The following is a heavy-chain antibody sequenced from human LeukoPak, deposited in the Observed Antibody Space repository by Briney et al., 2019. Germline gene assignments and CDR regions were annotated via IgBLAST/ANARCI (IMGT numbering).Heavy chain of an antibody. Sequence: SETLSLTCTVSGDSISSGDYYWSWIRQPAGKGLEWIGRVSPSGSTSCNPSLKSRVTISVDTSKNQFSLKLASVTAADTAVYFCARGPVRLGYWGQGFLVTVSS. CDR1: GDSISSGDYY. CDR2: VSPSGST. D-gene: IGHD4-17*01. CDR3: ARGPVRLGY. J-gene: IGHJ4*02. V-gene: IGHV4-61*02.